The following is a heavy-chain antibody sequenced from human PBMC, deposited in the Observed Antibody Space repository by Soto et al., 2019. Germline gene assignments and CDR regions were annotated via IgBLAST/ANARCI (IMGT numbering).Heavy chain of an antibody. V-gene: IGHV3-21*01. Sequence: GGFLRLSCAASGFTFSSYSMNWVRQAPGKGLEWVSSISSSSSYIYYRESVKGRFPISRDNAKNSLYLQMNSLRAEDTAVYYCARGFSPDDYDILTGYPDAFDIWGQGTMVTVSS. CDR2: ISSSSSYI. J-gene: IGHJ3*02. CDR3: ARGFSPDDYDILTGYPDAFDI. D-gene: IGHD3-9*01. CDR1: GFTFSSYS.